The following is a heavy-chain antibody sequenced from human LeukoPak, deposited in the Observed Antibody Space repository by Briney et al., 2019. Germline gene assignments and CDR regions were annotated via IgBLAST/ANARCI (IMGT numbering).Heavy chain of an antibody. CDR2: ISYDGSNK. CDR3: AKDWGWANWGSMYFDY. J-gene: IGHJ4*02. V-gene: IGHV3-30*18. D-gene: IGHD7-27*01. Sequence: GGSLTLSCAASGFTFSSYGMHWVRQAPGKGLEWVAVISYDGSNKYYADSVKGRFTISRDNSKNTLYLQMNSLRAEDTAVYYCAKDWGWANWGSMYFDYWGQGTLVTVSS. CDR1: GFTFSSYG.